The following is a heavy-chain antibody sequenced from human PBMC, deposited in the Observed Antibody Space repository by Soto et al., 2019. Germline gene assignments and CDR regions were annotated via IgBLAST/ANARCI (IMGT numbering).Heavy chain of an antibody. Sequence: GSCPTLVNPTQTLTLTCTFSGFSLSTSGVGVGWIRQPPGRALEWLALIYWNDDKRYSPSLKSRLTITKDTSKNQVVLTMTNMDPVDTATYYCAHHFLRYFVWTLGWYFDYWGQGTLVTVSS. D-gene: IGHD3-9*01. CDR3: AHHFLRYFVWTLGWYFDY. V-gene: IGHV2-5*01. CDR1: GFSLSTSGVG. CDR2: IYWNDDK. J-gene: IGHJ4*02.